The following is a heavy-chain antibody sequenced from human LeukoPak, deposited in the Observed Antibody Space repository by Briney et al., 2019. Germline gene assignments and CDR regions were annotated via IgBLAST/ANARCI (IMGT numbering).Heavy chain of an antibody. V-gene: IGHV4-59*01. CDR1: GGSISSYY. J-gene: IGHJ4*02. CDR2: IYYSGST. CDR3: ARGALFDY. Sequence: SESLSLTCTVSGGSISSYYWSWIRQPPGKGLEWIGYIYYSGSTNYNPSLKSRVTISVDTSKNQFSLKLSSVTAADTAVYYCARGALFDYWGQGTLVTVSS.